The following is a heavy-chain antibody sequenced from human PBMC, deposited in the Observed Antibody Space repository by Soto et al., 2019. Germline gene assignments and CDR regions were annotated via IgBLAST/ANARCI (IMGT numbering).Heavy chain of an antibody. Sequence: PGGSLRLSCTASGFTFNSYFMSWVRQAPGEGLEWISAISGGGGAKYYSDSVKGRFTISRDNSNNTLYLQMNSLRADDTAVYYCAKSLTASNFSLDVWGHGTRVTVSS. D-gene: IGHD7-27*01. CDR1: GFTFNSYF. V-gene: IGHV3-23*01. J-gene: IGHJ6*02. CDR2: ISGGGGAK. CDR3: AKSLTASNFSLDV.